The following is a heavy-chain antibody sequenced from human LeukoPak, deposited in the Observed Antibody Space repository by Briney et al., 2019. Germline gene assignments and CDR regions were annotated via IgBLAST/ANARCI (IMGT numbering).Heavy chain of an antibody. Sequence: GGTLRLSCAASGFTFSSYWMHWVRQAPGKGLVYVSRINTDGSSTTYADSVKGRFTISRDNAKNSLYLQMNSLRAEDTAVYYCARYSYDSSGYLLGYWGQGTLVTVSS. CDR2: INTDGSST. D-gene: IGHD3-22*01. J-gene: IGHJ4*02. CDR1: GFTFSSYW. V-gene: IGHV3-74*01. CDR3: ARYSYDSSGYLLGY.